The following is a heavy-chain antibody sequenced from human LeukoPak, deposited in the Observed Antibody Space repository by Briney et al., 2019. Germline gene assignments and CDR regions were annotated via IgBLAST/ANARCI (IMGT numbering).Heavy chain of an antibody. CDR2: IKHNGDEL. Sequence: GGSLRLSCAASGFNFRSYWMTWVRQAPGKGLEWVPNIKHNGDELNYVDSVEDRFTISRDNAKNSSSLLMTRLRAEDTAVYYCARELRTFDSWGQGTLVTVSS. J-gene: IGHJ4*02. CDR1: GFNFRSYW. D-gene: IGHD3-16*01. CDR3: ARELRTFDS. V-gene: IGHV3-7*01.